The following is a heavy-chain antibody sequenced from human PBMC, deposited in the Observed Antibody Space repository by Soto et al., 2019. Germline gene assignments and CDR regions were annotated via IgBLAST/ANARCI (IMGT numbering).Heavy chain of an antibody. D-gene: IGHD3-10*01. J-gene: IGHJ4*02. CDR2: IGGGGDTT. V-gene: IGHV3-23*01. CDR1: GFTFNNYA. CDR3: AKGRGGSGSLTPRVDF. Sequence: EVQLLESGGGLVQPGGSLRLSCAASGFTFNNYAMTGFPQPQGRGRGGVSAIGGGGDTTSYADSVKGRFTVSRDGSKNTLYLQMSSLRAEDTALYYCAKGRGGSGSLTPRVDFWGQGTLVTVSS.